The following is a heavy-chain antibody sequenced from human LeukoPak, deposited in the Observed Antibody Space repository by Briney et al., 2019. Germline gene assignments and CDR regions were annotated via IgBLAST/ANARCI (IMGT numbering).Heavy chain of an antibody. Sequence: GGSLILSCATSGFTFSSYAMSWVRQAPGKGLEWVSGIGASGGSTYYADSVKGRFTISRDNSKNTLYLQMNSLRTEDTAVYYCAKAEGYDILTGLDYWGQGTLVTVSS. D-gene: IGHD3-9*01. CDR1: GFTFSSYA. J-gene: IGHJ4*02. V-gene: IGHV3-23*01. CDR3: AKAEGYDILTGLDY. CDR2: IGASGGST.